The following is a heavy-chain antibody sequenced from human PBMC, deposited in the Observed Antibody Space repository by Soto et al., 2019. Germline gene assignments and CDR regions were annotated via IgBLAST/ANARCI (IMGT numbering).Heavy chain of an antibody. CDR3: AKGGSGNYLTYYYYYGMDV. Sequence: QVQLVESGGGVVQPGRSLRLSCAASGFSLSNNGMHWVRQAPGKGLEWVAVISYDGNNKYYADSVKGRFTISRDTSKNTVYLEMNNLRAEDTAMYYCAKGGSGNYLTYYYYYGMDVWGQGTTVTVSS. CDR2: ISYDGNNK. J-gene: IGHJ6*02. V-gene: IGHV3-30*18. CDR1: GFSLSNNG. D-gene: IGHD3-22*01.